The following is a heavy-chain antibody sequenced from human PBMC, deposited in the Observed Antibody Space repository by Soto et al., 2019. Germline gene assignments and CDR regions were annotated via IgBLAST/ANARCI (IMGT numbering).Heavy chain of an antibody. Sequence: QITLKESGPTLVKPTQTLTLTCTFSGFSLSTTGVGVAWIRQPPGKALEWLALIYWDDDKRYSPSLKSRLTITKDTSKKQVVLTITNMDPVDTATYYCAHRVWFGALIWGQGTIVTVSS. V-gene: IGHV2-5*02. J-gene: IGHJ3*02. D-gene: IGHD3-10*01. CDR3: AHRVWFGALI. CDR2: IYWDDDK. CDR1: GFSLSTTGVG.